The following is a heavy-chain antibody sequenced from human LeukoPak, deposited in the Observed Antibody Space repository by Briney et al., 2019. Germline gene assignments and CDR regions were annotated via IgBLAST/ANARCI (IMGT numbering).Heavy chain of an antibody. CDR2: IYSGGST. D-gene: IGHD3-10*01. CDR3: VKDIWIRGFVLDTSFDL. V-gene: IGHV3-53*05. CDR1: GVTVSSNY. J-gene: IGHJ5*02. Sequence: GGSLRLSCAASGVTVSSNYMSWVRQAPGKGLEWVSVIYSGGSTYYADSVKGRSTISRDNSKNTVYLQMKRLRPDDTAIYYCVKDIWIRGFVLDTSFDLWGQGTLVPVSS.